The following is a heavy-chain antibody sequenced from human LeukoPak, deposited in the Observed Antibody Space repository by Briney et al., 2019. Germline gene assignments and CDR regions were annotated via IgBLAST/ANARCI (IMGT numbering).Heavy chain of an antibody. Sequence: GGSLRLSCAASGFTFSSYTMNWVRQAPGKGLEWVSSISSSSGYIYYANSVKGRFTISRDNAKNSLYLQLNSLRAEDTAVYYCVNDCSSSSCYDYWGQGTLVTVSS. CDR2: ISSSSGYI. J-gene: IGHJ4*02. CDR3: VNDCSSSSCYDY. V-gene: IGHV3-21*01. CDR1: GFTFSSYT. D-gene: IGHD2-2*01.